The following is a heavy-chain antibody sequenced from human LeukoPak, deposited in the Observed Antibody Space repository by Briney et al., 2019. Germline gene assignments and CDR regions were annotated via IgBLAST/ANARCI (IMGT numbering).Heavy chain of an antibody. CDR2: IYNSGST. D-gene: IGHD1-26*01. V-gene: IGHV4-59*01. CDR1: GGSISSSY. CDR3: ARGATAWVHFDS. Sequence: SEPLSLTCTVSGGSISSSYWSWIRQPPGKGLEWIGYIYNSGSTSYNPSLKSRVTISLDTSKNQFSLRLSSVTAADTAVYYCARGATAWVHFDSWGQGTLVTVSS. J-gene: IGHJ4*02.